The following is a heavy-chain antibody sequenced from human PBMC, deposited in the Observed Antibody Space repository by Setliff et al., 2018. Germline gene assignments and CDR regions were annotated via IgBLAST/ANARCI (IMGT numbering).Heavy chain of an antibody. J-gene: IGHJ5*02. CDR1: GFTFSTSW. D-gene: IGHD1-26*01. V-gene: IGHV3-74*03. CDR3: ARVGSKPQLGWFDP. CDR2: ISTDGSSI. Sequence: PGGSLRLSCVTSGFTFSTSWRHWVRQAPGQGLVWVARISTDGSSITYADSVKGRFTISRDNARNTLYLQMNSLTAEDTAVYYCARVGSKPQLGWFDPWGQGTLVTVSS.